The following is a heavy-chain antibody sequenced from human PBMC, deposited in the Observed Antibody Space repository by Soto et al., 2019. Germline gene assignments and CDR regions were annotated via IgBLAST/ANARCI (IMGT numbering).Heavy chain of an antibody. CDR1: GYTFTSYG. CDR3: ATLEVGITMVRGVNPNYYFDY. Sequence: ASVKVPCKASGYTFTSYGISWVRQAPGQGLEWMGWISAYNGNTNYAQKFQGRVTMTEDTSTDTAYMELSSLRSEDTAVYYFATLEVGITMVRGVNPNYYFDYWGQGTLVTVSS. J-gene: IGHJ4*02. D-gene: IGHD3-10*01. CDR2: ISAYNGNT. V-gene: IGHV1-18*01.